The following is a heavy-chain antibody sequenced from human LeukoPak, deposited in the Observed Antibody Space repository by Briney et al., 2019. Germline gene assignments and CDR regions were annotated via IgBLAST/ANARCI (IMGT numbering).Heavy chain of an antibody. CDR3: AREGYSSGWSIRDY. CDR2: IYTSGST. J-gene: IGHJ4*02. D-gene: IGHD6-19*01. CDR1: GGSISSYY. Sequence: SETLSLTCTVSGGSISSYYWRWIRQPAGKGLEWIGRIYTSGSTNYNPSLKSRVTMSVDTSKNQFSLKLSSVTAADTAVYYCAREGYSSGWSIRDYWGQGTLVTVSS. V-gene: IGHV4-4*07.